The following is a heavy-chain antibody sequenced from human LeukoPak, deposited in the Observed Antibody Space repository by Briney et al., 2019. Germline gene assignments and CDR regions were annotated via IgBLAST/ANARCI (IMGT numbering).Heavy chain of an antibody. CDR2: ISYDGSNK. CDR1: GFTFSSYA. CDR3: ARRSPFDY. V-gene: IGHV3-30-3*01. J-gene: IGHJ4*02. Sequence: PGGSLRLSCAASGFTFSSYAMHWVRQAPGKGLEWVAVISYDGSNKYYADSVKGRFTISRDNSKNTLYLQMNSLRAEDTAVYYCARRSPFDYWGQGTLVTVSS.